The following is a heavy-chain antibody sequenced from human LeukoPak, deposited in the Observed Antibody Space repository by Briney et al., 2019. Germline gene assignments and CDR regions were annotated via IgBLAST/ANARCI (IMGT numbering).Heavy chain of an antibody. CDR3: ARSPREMATIQTFDY. V-gene: IGHV4-34*01. D-gene: IGHD5-12*01. J-gene: IGHJ4*02. Sequence: INHSGSTNYNPSLKSRVTISVDTSKNQFSLKLSSVTAADTAVYYCARSPREMATIQTFDYWGQGTLVTVSS. CDR2: INHSGST.